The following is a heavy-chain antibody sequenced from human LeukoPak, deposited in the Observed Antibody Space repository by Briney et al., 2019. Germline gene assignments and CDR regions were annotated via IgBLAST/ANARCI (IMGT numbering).Heavy chain of an antibody. CDR1: GYSISSGYY. CDR2: IYHSGNT. V-gene: IGHV4-38-2*02. D-gene: IGHD2-15*01. CDR3: ARAYSGSSGVFEF. J-gene: IGHJ4*02. Sequence: SETLSLTCTVSGYSISSGYYWGWIRQPPGKGLEWIGSIYHSGNTYYNPSLKSRGTISVDMSRNQFSLKLSSVTAADTAVCYCARAYSGSSGVFEFWGQGTLVTVSS.